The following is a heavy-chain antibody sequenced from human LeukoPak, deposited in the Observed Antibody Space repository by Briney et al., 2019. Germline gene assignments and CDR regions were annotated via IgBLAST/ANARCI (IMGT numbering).Heavy chain of an antibody. CDR1: GFFFSSYG. D-gene: IGHD3-3*01. J-gene: IGHJ6*02. CDR2: IRGDGGDK. CDR3: ARDRPYIFARGLVA. Sequence: GGSLRLSCAASGFFFSSYGMNWVRQAPGKGLEWVAGIRGDGGDKFYADSVKGRFTISRDNVKNTLYLQMNSLRAGDTAIYFCARDRPYIFARGLVAWGQGTTVTVSS. V-gene: IGHV3-33*08.